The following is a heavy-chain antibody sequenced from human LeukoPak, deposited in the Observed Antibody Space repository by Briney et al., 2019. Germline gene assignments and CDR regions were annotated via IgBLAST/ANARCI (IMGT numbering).Heavy chain of an antibody. CDR1: GFTLSSNY. D-gene: IGHD1-26*01. J-gene: IGHJ3*02. Sequence: GGSLRLSCAASGFTLSSNYMSWGRQAPGKGLEWVSVIYSGGSTYYADSVKGRFTISRDNSKNTRYLQMNSLRAEDTAVHYCARGIVGALDAFDIWGQGTMVTVSS. CDR2: IYSGGST. CDR3: ARGIVGALDAFDI. V-gene: IGHV3-66*01.